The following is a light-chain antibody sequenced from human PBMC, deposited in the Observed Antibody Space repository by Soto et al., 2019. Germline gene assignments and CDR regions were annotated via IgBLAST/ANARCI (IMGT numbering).Light chain of an antibody. CDR1: QSISSY. V-gene: IGKV1-39*01. Sequence: DIPMTQSPSSLSASVGDRVTITCRASQSISSYLNWYQQKPGKAPHLLIYGASSLQTGVPSRFSGSGSGTEFTLSISSLQPDDFATYYCQQYDSYPYTFGQGTKVDI. CDR3: QQYDSYPYT. CDR2: GAS. J-gene: IGKJ2*01.